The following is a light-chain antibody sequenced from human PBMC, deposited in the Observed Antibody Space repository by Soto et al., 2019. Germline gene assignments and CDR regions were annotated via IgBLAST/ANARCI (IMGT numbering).Light chain of an antibody. CDR2: AAS. CDR3: QQSYSTPRFT. V-gene: IGKV1-39*01. J-gene: IGKJ3*01. Sequence: DIQMTQSPSSLSASVGDRVTITCRASQSISSYLNWYQQKPGKAPKLLIYAASSLQSGVPSRFSGSGSGTDFTXTXSXLQPEDFATYYCQQSYSTPRFTFGPGTKVDIK. CDR1: QSISSY.